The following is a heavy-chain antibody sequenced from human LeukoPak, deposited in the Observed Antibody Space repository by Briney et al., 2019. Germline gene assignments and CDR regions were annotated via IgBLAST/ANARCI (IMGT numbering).Heavy chain of an antibody. CDR2: IYYSGST. Sequence: PSETLSLTCTVSGGSISSYYWSWIRQPPGKGLEWIGYIYYSGSTNYNPSLKSRVTISVGTSKNQFSLKLSSVTAADTAVYYCARDSRSGSAFDIWGQGTMVTVSS. CDR1: GGSISSYY. V-gene: IGHV4-59*01. J-gene: IGHJ3*02. CDR3: ARDSRSGSAFDI. D-gene: IGHD3-10*01.